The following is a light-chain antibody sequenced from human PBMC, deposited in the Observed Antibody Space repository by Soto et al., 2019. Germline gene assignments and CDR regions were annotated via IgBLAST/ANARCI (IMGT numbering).Light chain of an antibody. V-gene: IGLV2-11*01. CDR1: SSDVGGYNY. J-gene: IGLJ1*01. CDR2: DVT. Sequence: QSVLTQPRSVSGSPGQSVTISCTGTSSDVGGYNYVSWFQQYPGKVPKLMIYDVTERPSGVPDRFSGSKSGNTASLTISGLQTEDEADYFCCSYAGGYIFVFGTGTKVTVL. CDR3: CSYAGGYIFV.